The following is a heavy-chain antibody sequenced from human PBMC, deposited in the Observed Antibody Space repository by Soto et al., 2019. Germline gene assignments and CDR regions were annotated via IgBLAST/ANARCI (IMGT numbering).Heavy chain of an antibody. CDR1: GYTFTRSG. D-gene: IGHD2-2*01. CDR2: INVDNGST. J-gene: IGHJ6*02. CDR3: SRDLLFSFDTSSLAMDV. Sequence: ASVKVSCKASGYTFTRSGIHWVRQAPGQSLEWMGWINVDNGSTKYSQSLQGRVTFTRDTSASTAYMDLSSLRSADTAVYYCSRDLLFSFDTSSLAMDVWGQGTTVTVSS. V-gene: IGHV1-3*01.